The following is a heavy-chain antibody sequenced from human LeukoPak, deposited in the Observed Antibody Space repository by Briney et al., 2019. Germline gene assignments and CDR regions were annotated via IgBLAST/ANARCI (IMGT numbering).Heavy chain of an antibody. Sequence: SETLSLTCAVSGYSISSGYYWGWIRQPPGTGLEGIGYIYYSESTNYNPYIQSRVTISVDTSKSQFSLKLSSVTAADTAVYYCARDRGSHYDSSGYYYGGHNWFDPWGQGTLVTVSS. V-gene: IGHV4-61*01. D-gene: IGHD3-22*01. CDR1: GYSISSGYY. CDR3: ARDRGSHYDSSGYYYGGHNWFDP. CDR2: IYYSEST. J-gene: IGHJ5*02.